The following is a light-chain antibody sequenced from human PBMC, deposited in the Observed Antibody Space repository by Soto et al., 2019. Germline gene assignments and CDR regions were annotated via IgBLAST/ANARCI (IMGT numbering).Light chain of an antibody. CDR2: ADS. CDR1: QSFDSIY. V-gene: IGKV3-20*01. J-gene: IGKJ3*01. CDR3: QHYGNYPPSVT. Sequence: EISLPHSSGTRSLSPGTIATLSCRASQSFDSIYLAWYQHKPGQAPSLLIYADSSSASGIPDRFSGSGSGTDFTLTISSMGPQDFAVYSCQHYGNYPPSVTFGPGTKVDIK.